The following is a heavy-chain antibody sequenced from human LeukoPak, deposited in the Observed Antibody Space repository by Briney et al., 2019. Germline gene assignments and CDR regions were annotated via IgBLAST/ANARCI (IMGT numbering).Heavy chain of an antibody. CDR2: IYYSGST. CDR3: ARDGYNSNYFDY. CDR1: GGSISNCY. V-gene: IGHV4-59*01. D-gene: IGHD5-24*01. Sequence: SETLSLTCTVSGGSISNCYWSWIRQPPGKGLEWIGYIYYSGSTSYNPSLKSRVTISVDTSKNQFSLKLNSVTAADSAVYFCARDGYNSNYFDYWGQGTLVTVSS. J-gene: IGHJ4*02.